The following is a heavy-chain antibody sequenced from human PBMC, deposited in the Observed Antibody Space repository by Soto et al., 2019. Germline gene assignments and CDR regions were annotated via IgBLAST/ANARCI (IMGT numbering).Heavy chain of an antibody. D-gene: IGHD3-22*01. CDR1: GFSLNSGGVG. CDR2: IYWDDHN. Sequence: SGPTLVNPTQALTQTCAFAGFSLNSGGVGVGWIRQPPRKALEWLALIYWDDHNYYSPSLKSRLTITKDTSKNQVVLTMTNMDPVDTATYYCAQTFYHDTSGPGIDHWGQGILVTVSS. J-gene: IGHJ4*02. V-gene: IGHV2-5*02. CDR3: AQTFYHDTSGPGIDH.